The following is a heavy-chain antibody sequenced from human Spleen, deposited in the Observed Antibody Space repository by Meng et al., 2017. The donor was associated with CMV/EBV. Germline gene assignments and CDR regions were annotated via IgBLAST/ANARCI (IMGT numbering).Heavy chain of an antibody. D-gene: IGHD2-2*01. V-gene: IGHV3-30*02. CDR3: VKDAGYCSGTNCYPIDH. J-gene: IGHJ5*02. CDR1: GSALGSYG. CDR2: IRHDGTYT. Sequence: GGSLRLSCVVSGSALGSYGMHWVRQAPGKGPEWVAFIRHDGTYTYYADSVTGRFTISRDNSKNTLYLIMRSLRAEHTAVYYCVKDAGYCSGTNCYPIDHWGQGTLVTVSS.